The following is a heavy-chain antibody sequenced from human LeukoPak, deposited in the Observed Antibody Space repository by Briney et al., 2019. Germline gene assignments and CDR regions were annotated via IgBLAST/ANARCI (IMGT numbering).Heavy chain of an antibody. V-gene: IGHV1-24*01. J-gene: IGHJ4*02. D-gene: IGHD6-19*01. CDR3: ARGNLGSGEDDY. Sequence: ASVKVSCKVSGYTLTELSMHWVRQAPGRGLEWMGGFDPEDGETIYAQKFQGRVTMTEDTSTDTAYMELSSLRSEDTAVYYCARGNLGSGEDDYWGQGTLVTVSS. CDR1: GYTLTELS. CDR2: FDPEDGET.